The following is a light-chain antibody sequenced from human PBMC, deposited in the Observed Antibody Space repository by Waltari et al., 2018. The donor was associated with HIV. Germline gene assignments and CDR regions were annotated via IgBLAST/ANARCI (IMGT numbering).Light chain of an antibody. J-gene: IGLJ2*01. V-gene: IGLV2-14*01. CDR2: EVN. CDR1: SGDVSFYNS. Sequence: QSALTQPASVSGSPGQSITISCTGTSGDVSFYNSVSWYQLHPGKAPKLIIYEVNNRPSGVSNRFSGSKSGNTASLTISGLQAEDEADYYCSSYTTTSTPVVFGGGTKVTVL. CDR3: SSYTTTSTPVV.